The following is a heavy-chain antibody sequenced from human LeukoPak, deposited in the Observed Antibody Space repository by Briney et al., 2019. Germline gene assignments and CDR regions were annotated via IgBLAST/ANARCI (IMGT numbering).Heavy chain of an antibody. CDR2: IYSGGGT. CDR3: VRDDRRYGDYGYFDY. Sequence: GGSLRLSCAASGFTVRNTYMNWVRQAPGKGLEWVSVIYSGGGTYYADSVKGRFTISRDNSKNTLYLQMNSPRAEDTAVYYCVRDDRRYGDYGYFDYWGQGTLVTVSS. V-gene: IGHV3-66*01. D-gene: IGHD4-17*01. CDR1: GFTVRNTY. J-gene: IGHJ4*02.